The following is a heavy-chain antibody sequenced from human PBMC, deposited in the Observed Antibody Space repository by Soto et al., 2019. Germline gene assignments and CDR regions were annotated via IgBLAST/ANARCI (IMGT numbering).Heavy chain of an antibody. Sequence: ASVKVSCKASGYTFTSYYMHWVRQAPGQGLEWMGIINPSGGSTSYAQKFQGRVTMTRDTSTSTVYMELRSLRSDDTAVYYCARDQTHDYYSYYIDVRGKGTTVTVS. J-gene: IGHJ6*03. CDR3: ARDQTHDYYSYYIDV. CDR2: INPSGGST. CDR1: GYTFTSYY. V-gene: IGHV1-46*01.